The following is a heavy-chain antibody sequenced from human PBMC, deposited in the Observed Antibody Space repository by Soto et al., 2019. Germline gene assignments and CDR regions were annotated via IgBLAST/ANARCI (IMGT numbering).Heavy chain of an antibody. Sequence: QVKLVQSGAEVKKPGASVKVSCKASGYTFTNFGISWVRQAPGQGLEWMGWISDYNGNTNYAQNFQGRVTMTTDTTTRTDYMAPRSLRSNETAIYYCARGGTPIAYWGQGTVVTVSS. V-gene: IGHV1-18*01. J-gene: IGHJ4*02. CDR1: GYTFTNFG. CDR2: ISDYNGNT. CDR3: ARGGTPIAY. D-gene: IGHD3-16*01.